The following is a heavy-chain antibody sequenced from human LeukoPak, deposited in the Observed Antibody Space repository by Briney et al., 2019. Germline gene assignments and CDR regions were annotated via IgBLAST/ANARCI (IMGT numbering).Heavy chain of an antibody. CDR2: ISWNSGKI. CDR3: ARVQGHPPNGLDI. CDR1: GFTFDDYG. V-gene: IGHV3-9*01. D-gene: IGHD2-8*01. Sequence: PGRSLRLSCAASGFTFDDYGMHWVRQAPGKGLEWVSGISWNSGKIGYADSVKGRFTISRDNAKNTLYLQMNSLRADDTAVYYCARVQGHPPNGLDIWGQGTMVTVSS. J-gene: IGHJ3*02.